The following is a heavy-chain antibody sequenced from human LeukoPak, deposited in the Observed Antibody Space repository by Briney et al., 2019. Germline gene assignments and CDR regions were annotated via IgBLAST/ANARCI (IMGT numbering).Heavy chain of an antibody. CDR1: GGSISINTYY. V-gene: IGHV4-39*01. J-gene: IGHJ4*02. Sequence: PSETLSLTCTVSGGSISINTYYWGWIRQSPGKGLDWIGSTFYKRSTYYNPSLKSRVTISVETSKNHFSLQLSSVTAADTAVYYCARSRYYDGSGYFFDYWGQGILVTVSS. CDR3: ARSRYYDGSGYFFDY. CDR2: TFYKRST. D-gene: IGHD3-22*01.